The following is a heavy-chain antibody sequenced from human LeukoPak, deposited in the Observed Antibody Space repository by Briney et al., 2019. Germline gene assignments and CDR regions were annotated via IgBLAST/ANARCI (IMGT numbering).Heavy chain of an antibody. CDR1: GFTFSSYS. Sequence: GGSLRLSCAASGFTFSSYSMNWVRQAPGKGLEWVSSISSSSSYIYYADSVTGRFTISRDNAKNSLYLQMNSLRAEDTAVYYCARPAGSSGWYWWGQGTLVTVSS. V-gene: IGHV3-21*01. CDR3: ARPAGSSGWYW. J-gene: IGHJ4*02. CDR2: ISSSSSYI. D-gene: IGHD6-19*01.